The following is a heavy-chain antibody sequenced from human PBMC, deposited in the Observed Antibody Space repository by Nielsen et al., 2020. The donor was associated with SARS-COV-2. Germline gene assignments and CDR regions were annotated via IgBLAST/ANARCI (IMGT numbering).Heavy chain of an antibody. CDR3: ATNYYGSGTPLRY. V-gene: IGHV3-7*02. D-gene: IGHD3-10*01. CDR2: IKQDGSEK. Sequence: GESLKISCAASGFTFSSYWMSWVRQAPGKGLEWVANIKQDGSEKYYVDSVKGRFTISRDNAKNSLYLQMNSLRAEDTAVYYCATNYYGSGTPLRYWGQGTLVTVSS. J-gene: IGHJ4*02. CDR1: GFTFSSYW.